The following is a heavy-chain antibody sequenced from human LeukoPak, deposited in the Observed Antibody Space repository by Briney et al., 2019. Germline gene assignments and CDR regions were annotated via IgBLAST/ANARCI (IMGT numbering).Heavy chain of an antibody. J-gene: IGHJ4*02. CDR3: AKDGYSGYKDPYYFDY. CDR1: GFTFSSYA. D-gene: IGHD5-12*01. Sequence: GGSLRLSCAASGFTFSSYAMSWARQAPGKGLEWVSAISGSGGSTYYADSVKVRFTISRDYSKNTLYLQMNSLRAEDTAVCYCAKDGYSGYKDPYYFDYWGQGTLVTVSS. CDR2: ISGSGGST. V-gene: IGHV3-23*01.